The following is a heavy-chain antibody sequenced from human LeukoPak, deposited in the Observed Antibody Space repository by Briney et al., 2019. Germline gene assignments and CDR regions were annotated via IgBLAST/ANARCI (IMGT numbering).Heavy chain of an antibody. CDR1: GGSISPYY. J-gene: IGHJ6*03. V-gene: IGHV4-59*01. CDR2: IDDSGRT. CDR3: ARGSIAYYYMDV. Sequence: AETLSLTCTVSGGSISPYYWSWIRQPPGKVLEWIGYIDDSGRTNYNPSLKSRFTISVDMSNNHFSLNLSSVTAPDTAVYYCARGSIAYYYMDVWGKGTTVTISS. D-gene: IGHD3-22*01.